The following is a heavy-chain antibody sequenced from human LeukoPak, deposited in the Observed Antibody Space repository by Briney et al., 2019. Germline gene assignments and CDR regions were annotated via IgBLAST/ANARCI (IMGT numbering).Heavy chain of an antibody. Sequence: PSETLSLTCAVYGGSFSAYYWNWIRQPPGKGLEWIGEINESGSTNYNPSLKSRVAISVDTSKNQFSLNLSSVTAADTAVYYCARRRRISSSWYAVIDYWGQGTLATVSS. V-gene: IGHV4-34*01. CDR3: ARRRRISSSWYAVIDY. CDR1: GGSFSAYY. CDR2: INESGST. J-gene: IGHJ4*02. D-gene: IGHD6-13*01.